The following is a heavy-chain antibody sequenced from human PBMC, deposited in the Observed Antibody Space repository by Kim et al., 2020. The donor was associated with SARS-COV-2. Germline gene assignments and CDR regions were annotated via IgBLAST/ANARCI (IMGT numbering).Heavy chain of an antibody. CDR3: ARGGGASYYHGMDV. J-gene: IGHJ6*02. V-gene: IGHV3-11*05. Sequence: YAPSVMSPFTVSRDNAKNSLYLQMNTLGAEDTAVYYCARGGGASYYHGMDVWGRGTTVAVSS.